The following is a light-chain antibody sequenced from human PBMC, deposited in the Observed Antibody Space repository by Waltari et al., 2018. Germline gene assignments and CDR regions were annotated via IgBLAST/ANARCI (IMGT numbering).Light chain of an antibody. CDR1: SSDVGGYNY. CDR3: CSYAGSYTFEV. Sequence: QSALTQPRSVSGSPGQSVTISCTGTSSDVGGYNYVSLYQQHPGKAPKLMIYDVSARPSGVPDRFSGSKSGNTASLTISGLQAEDEADYYCCSYAGSYTFEVFGTGTKVTVL. J-gene: IGLJ1*01. V-gene: IGLV2-11*01. CDR2: DVS.